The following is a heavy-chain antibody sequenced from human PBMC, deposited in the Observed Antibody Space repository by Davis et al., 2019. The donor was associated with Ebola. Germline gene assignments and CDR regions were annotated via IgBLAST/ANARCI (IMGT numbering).Heavy chain of an antibody. J-gene: IGHJ6*02. CDR1: GFIFSSYV. D-gene: IGHD3-3*01. CDR3: AAGGITIFGVPITDYYGMDV. Sequence: GGSLRLSCAASGFIFSSYVMNWVRQAPGKGLEWVSAISGSGCRTNYADSVKGRFTISRDNSKNTLYLQMNSPRAEDTAVYYCAAGGITIFGVPITDYYGMDVWGQGTTVTVSS. CDR2: ISGSGCRT. V-gene: IGHV3-23*01.